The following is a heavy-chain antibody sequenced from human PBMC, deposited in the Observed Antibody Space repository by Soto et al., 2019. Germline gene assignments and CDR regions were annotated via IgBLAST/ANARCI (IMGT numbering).Heavy chain of an antibody. D-gene: IGHD1-26*01. Sequence: ASVKVSCKASGYTFTSYGFSWVRQAPGQGLEWMGWISAYNGNTNYAQKLQGRVTMTADTSTSTAYMELRSLRSDDTAVYYCARDYGIGYYYYYMDVWGKGTTVTVSS. CDR2: ISAYNGNT. V-gene: IGHV1-18*01. CDR1: GYTFTSYG. CDR3: ARDYGIGYYYYYMDV. J-gene: IGHJ6*03.